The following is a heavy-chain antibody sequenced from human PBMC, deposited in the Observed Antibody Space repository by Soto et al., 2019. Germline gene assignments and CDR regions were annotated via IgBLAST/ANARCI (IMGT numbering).Heavy chain of an antibody. CDR1: GFTFSNYA. D-gene: IGHD1-26*01. Sequence: EVQLVESGGGLVQPGGSLRLSCAASGFTFSNYAMNWVRQAPGKGLEWVSYISRSSSTIYYAESVKGRFTISRDNAKNSLYLQMNSLRDEDTAVFYCARDRGVGPTTDAFDIWGQGTMGTVSS. CDR3: ARDRGVGPTTDAFDI. J-gene: IGHJ3*02. CDR2: ISRSSSTI. V-gene: IGHV3-48*02.